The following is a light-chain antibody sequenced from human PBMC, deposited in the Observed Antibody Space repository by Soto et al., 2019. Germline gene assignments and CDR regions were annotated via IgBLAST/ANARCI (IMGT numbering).Light chain of an antibody. Sequence: QSVLAQPASVSGSPGQSITISCTGASGYVGTYSLVSWYQQHPGKAPKVVIYEGHKRPSGVPDRFSGSTSVNTASLTISGLQTDDEADYYCCLYVGATTYVSGTGTKVTV. CDR1: SGYVGTYSL. J-gene: IGLJ1*01. CDR3: CLYVGATTYV. V-gene: IGLV2-23*01. CDR2: EGH.